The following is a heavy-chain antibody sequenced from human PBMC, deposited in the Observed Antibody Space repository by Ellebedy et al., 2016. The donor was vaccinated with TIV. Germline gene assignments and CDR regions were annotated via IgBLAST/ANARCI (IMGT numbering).Heavy chain of an antibody. CDR1: GYTFTSYV. CDR2: ISAYNGNT. D-gene: IGHD3-22*01. CDR3: ARERRSYDSSGIRGYYYGMDV. J-gene: IGHJ6*02. V-gene: IGHV1-18*01. Sequence: AASVKVSCKASGYTFTSYVISWVRQAPGHGLEWMGWISAYNGNTNYAHKFQGRVTITADKYTSTAYMELSSLRSEDTAVYYCARERRSYDSSGIRGYYYGMDVWGQGTTVTVSS.